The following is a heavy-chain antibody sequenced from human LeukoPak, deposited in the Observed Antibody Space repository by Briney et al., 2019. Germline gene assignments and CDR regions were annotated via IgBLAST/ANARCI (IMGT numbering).Heavy chain of an antibody. CDR2: IYYSGST. J-gene: IGHJ3*02. CDR3: ARDNPPDAFDI. Sequence: SETLSLTCAVYGGSFSGYYWSWLRQPPGKGLEWIGYIYYSGSTSYNPSLKSRVTISVDTSKNQFSLKLSSVTAADTAVYYCARDNPPDAFDIWGQGTMVTVSS. D-gene: IGHD1-14*01. V-gene: IGHV4-59*01. CDR1: GGSFSGYY.